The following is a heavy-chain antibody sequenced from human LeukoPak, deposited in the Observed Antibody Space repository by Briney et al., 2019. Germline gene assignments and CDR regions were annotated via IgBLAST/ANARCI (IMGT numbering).Heavy chain of an antibody. CDR1: GVTFNNYA. V-gene: IGHV3-23*01. Sequence: PGGSLRLSCAASGVTFNNYAMNWVRQATGKGGEGGSSISGGGETTYYADSAKGRFTISRDNSQNTLYRQMNSLRAEDTAVYYCARDYADYVGYFFFDYWGQGTLVTVSS. CDR2: ISGGGETT. D-gene: IGHD4-17*01. J-gene: IGHJ4*02. CDR3: ARDYADYVGYFFFDY.